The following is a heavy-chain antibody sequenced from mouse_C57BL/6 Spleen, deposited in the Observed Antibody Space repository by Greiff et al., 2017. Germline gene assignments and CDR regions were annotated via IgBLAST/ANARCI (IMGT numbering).Heavy chain of an antibody. CDR1: GFTFSSYT. Sequence: EVKLMESGAGLVKPGGSLKLSCAASGFTFSSYTMSWVRQTPEKRLEWVATLSGGGGNTYYPDSVNGRFTISRDNAKDTLYVQMSSRRAEYTALYYCARHQFITTVVAPLDYWGQGTTLTVSS. CDR3: ARHQFITTVVAPLDY. V-gene: IGHV5-9*01. CDR2: LSGGGGNT. J-gene: IGHJ2*01. D-gene: IGHD1-1*01.